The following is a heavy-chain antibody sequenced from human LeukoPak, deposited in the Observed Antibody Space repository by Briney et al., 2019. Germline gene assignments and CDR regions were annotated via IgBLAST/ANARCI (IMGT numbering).Heavy chain of an antibody. Sequence: PSETLSLTCAVSGGSISSSNWWSWVRQPPGKGLEWIGEIYHSGSTNYNPSLKSRVTISVDKSKNQFSLKLSSVTAADTAVYYCGRARYSSSWWDYWGQGTLVTVSS. CDR2: IYHSGST. CDR3: GRARYSSSWWDY. V-gene: IGHV4-4*02. D-gene: IGHD6-13*01. CDR1: GGSISSSNW. J-gene: IGHJ4*02.